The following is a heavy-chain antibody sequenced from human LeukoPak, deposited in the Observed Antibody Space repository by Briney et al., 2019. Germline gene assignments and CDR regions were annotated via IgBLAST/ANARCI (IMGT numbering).Heavy chain of an antibody. V-gene: IGHV3-30*14. CDR2: ISYDGSNK. J-gene: IGHJ6*03. CDR3: ARAYNWNYYYYYYMDV. CDR1: GFTFSSYA. Sequence: GGSLRLSCAASGFTFSSYAMHWVRQAPGKGLEWVAVISYDGSNKYYADSVKGRFTISRDNSKNTLYLQMGSLRAEDMAVYYCARAYNWNYYYYYYMDVWGKGTTVTVSS. D-gene: IGHD1-20*01.